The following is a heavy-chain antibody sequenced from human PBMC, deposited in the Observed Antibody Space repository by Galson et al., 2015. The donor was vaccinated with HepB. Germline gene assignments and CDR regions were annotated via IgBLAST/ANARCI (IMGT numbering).Heavy chain of an antibody. CDR2: VTGSGDRT. CDR1: GFRFNSYA. D-gene: IGHD6-6*01. Sequence: SLRLSCAASGFRFNSYAMTWVRQAPGKGLEWVSGVTGSGDRTYYADFVKDRFTISRDNSKNNLFLQVNSLRVEDTVVYYCAKGAYLSSAYLYGMDLWGHGTTVIVSS. J-gene: IGHJ6*02. CDR3: AKGAYLSSAYLYGMDL. V-gene: IGHV3-23*01.